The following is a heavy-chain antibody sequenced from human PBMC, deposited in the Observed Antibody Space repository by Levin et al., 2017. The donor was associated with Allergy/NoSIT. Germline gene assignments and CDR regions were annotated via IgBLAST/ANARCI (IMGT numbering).Heavy chain of an antibody. J-gene: IGHJ6*02. CDR1: GYTFTSYD. D-gene: IGHD4-17*01. CDR3: AALPTVTNIPGYYGMDV. Sequence: GASVKVSCKASGYTFTSYDINWVRQATGQGLEWMGWMNPNSGNTGYAQKFQGRVTMTRNTSISTAYMELSSLRSEDTAVYYCAALPTVTNIPGYYGMDVWGQGTTVTVSS. CDR2: MNPNSGNT. V-gene: IGHV1-8*01.